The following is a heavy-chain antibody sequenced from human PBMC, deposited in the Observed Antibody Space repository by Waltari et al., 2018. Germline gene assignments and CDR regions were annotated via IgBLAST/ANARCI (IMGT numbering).Heavy chain of an antibody. CDR3: ARDGYDYVWGSYRYGLDY. Sequence: EVQLVESGGGLIQPGGSLRLSCAASGFTVSSNYMSWVRQAPGKGLEWVSVIYSGGSTYYADTVKGRFTNSRDNSKNTLYLQMNSLRAEDTAVYYGARDGYDYVWGSYRYGLDYWGQGTLVTVSS. D-gene: IGHD3-16*02. V-gene: IGHV3-53*01. CDR1: GFTVSSNY. CDR2: IYSGGST. J-gene: IGHJ4*02.